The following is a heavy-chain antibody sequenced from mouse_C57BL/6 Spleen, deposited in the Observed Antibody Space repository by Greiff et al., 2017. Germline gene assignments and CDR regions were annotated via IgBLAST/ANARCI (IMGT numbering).Heavy chain of an antibody. CDR1: GYTFTSYW. D-gene: IGHD1-1*01. Sequence: QVQLKQPGAELVKPGASVKLSCKASGYTFTSYWMQWVKQRPGQGLEWIGEIDPSDSYTNYNQKFKGKATLTVDTSSSTAYMQLSSLTSEDSAVYYCARKWDYYGSSYWYFDVWGTGTTVTVSS. J-gene: IGHJ1*03. V-gene: IGHV1-50*01. CDR2: IDPSDSYT. CDR3: ARKWDYYGSSYWYFDV.